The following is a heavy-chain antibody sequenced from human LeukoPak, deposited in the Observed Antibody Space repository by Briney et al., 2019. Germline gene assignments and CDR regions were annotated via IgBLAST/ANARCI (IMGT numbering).Heavy chain of an antibody. CDR3: ARDYNSEYYFDY. J-gene: IGHJ4*02. D-gene: IGHD1-20*01. V-gene: IGHV3-30-3*01. Sequence: PGGSLRLSCAASGFTFSSYAMHWVRQAPGKGLEWVAVISYDGSNKYYADSVKGRFTISRDNSKNTLYLQMNSLRAEDTAVYYCARDYNSEYYFDYWAREPWSPSPQ. CDR1: GFTFSSYA. CDR2: ISYDGSNK.